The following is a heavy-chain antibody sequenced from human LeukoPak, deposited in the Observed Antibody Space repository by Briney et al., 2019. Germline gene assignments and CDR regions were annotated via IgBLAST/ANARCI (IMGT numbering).Heavy chain of an antibody. V-gene: IGHV3-21*01. CDR3: ARDRVAAPGWFDP. CDR1: GFTFSSYS. D-gene: IGHD2-15*01. J-gene: IGHJ5*02. CDR2: ISSSSSYI. Sequence: GGSLRLSCAASGFTFSSYSMDWVRQAPGKGLEWVSSISSSSSYIYYADSVKGRFTISRDNAKNSLYPQMNSLRAEDTAVYYCARDRVAAPGWFDPWGQGTLVTVSS.